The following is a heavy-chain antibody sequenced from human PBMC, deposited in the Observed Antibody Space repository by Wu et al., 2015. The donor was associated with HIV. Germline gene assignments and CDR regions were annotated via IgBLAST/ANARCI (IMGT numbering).Heavy chain of an antibody. D-gene: IGHD3-9*01. Sequence: QVQLVQSGAEVKKPGASVKVSCKASGYTFTGYYMHWLRQAPGQGLEWMGWTNPNSGGTNYAQKFQDRVTLTRDTSITTVYMEMSGLRSDDTAVYYCARGYYDVLTTYSHYFFDLWGQGTLVTVSS. CDR1: GYTFTGYY. CDR3: ARGYYDVLTTYSHYFFDL. V-gene: IGHV1-2*02. J-gene: IGHJ4*02. CDR2: TNPNSGGT.